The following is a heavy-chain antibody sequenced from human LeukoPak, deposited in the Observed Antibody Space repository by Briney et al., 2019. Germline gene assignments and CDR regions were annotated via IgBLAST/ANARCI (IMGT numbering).Heavy chain of an antibody. Sequence: GGSLRLSCAASGFTFSSYGMHWVRQAPGKGLEWVAVISYDGSNKYYADSVKGRFTISRDNSKNTLYLQMNSLRAEDTAVYYCAKDRSIVGVRTARDDYWGQGTLVTVSS. D-gene: IGHD1-26*01. CDR2: ISYDGSNK. J-gene: IGHJ4*02. V-gene: IGHV3-30*18. CDR3: AKDRSIVGVRTARDDY. CDR1: GFTFSSYG.